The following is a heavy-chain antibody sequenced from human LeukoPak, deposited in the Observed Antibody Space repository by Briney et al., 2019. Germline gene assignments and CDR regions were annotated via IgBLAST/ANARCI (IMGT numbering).Heavy chain of an antibody. CDR3: AKDPNGDYIGTFDI. CDR2: ISYDGSNK. Sequence: GGSLRLSCAASGFTFSSYAMHWVRQAPGKGLEWVAVISYDGSNKYYADSVRGRFTISRDNSKNTLYLQMNSLRAEDTAVYYCAKDPNGDYIGTFDIWGQGTMVTVSS. D-gene: IGHD4-17*01. J-gene: IGHJ3*02. V-gene: IGHV3-30-3*01. CDR1: GFTFSSYA.